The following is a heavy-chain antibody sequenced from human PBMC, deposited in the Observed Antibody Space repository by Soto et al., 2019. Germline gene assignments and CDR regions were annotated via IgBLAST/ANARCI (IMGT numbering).Heavy chain of an antibody. Sequence: EGSLRLSCAASGFTFSRYWMHWVRQVPGKGLVWVSRINSDGNSISYADSVKGRFTISRDNAKNTLYLQMNSLRVEDTAVYYCARDLQEGQNNYWGQGTLVTVSS. CDR1: GFTFSRYW. D-gene: IGHD4-4*01. V-gene: IGHV3-74*01. CDR3: ARDLQEGQNNY. J-gene: IGHJ4*02. CDR2: INSDGNSI.